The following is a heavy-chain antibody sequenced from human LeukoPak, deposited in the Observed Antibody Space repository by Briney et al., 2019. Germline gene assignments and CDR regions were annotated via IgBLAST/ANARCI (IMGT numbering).Heavy chain of an antibody. J-gene: IGHJ6*03. V-gene: IGHV1-8*03. CDR1: GYTFTSYD. D-gene: IGHD4-17*01. CDR2: MNPNSGNT. CDR3: ARSVRSRYGDYYYYYYYMDV. Sequence: GASVKVSCNASGYTFTSYDINWVRQATGQGFEWMGWMNPNSGNTGYAQKFQGRVTITRNTSISTAYMELSSLRSEDTAVYYCARSVRSRYGDYYYYYYYMDVWGKGTTVTVSS.